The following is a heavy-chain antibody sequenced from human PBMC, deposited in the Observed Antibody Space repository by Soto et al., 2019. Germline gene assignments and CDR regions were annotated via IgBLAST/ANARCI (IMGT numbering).Heavy chain of an antibody. Sequence: QVQLVQSGAEVKKPGSSVKVSCKASGGTFSSYAISWVRQAPGQGLEWMGGIIPIFGTAKYAQKFQGRVTMTADESTSTAYMELSSLRSEDTDVYYCARQPRQNSCSGMDVWGQGTTVTVSS. CDR3: ARQPRQNSCSGMDV. CDR2: IIPIFGTA. V-gene: IGHV1-69*12. J-gene: IGHJ6*02. D-gene: IGHD1-7*01. CDR1: GGTFSSYA.